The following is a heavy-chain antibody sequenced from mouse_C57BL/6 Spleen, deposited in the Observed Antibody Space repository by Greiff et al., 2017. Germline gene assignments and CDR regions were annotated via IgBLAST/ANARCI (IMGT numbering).Heavy chain of an antibody. CDR3: ARPSTMVTPWFAY. D-gene: IGHD2-2*01. J-gene: IGHJ3*01. CDR2: IDPEDGDT. CDR1: GFNIKDYY. Sequence: EVQLQQSGAELVKPGASVKLSCTASGFNIKDYYMHWVKQRTEQGLEWIGRIDPEDGDTKYAPKFKGKATLHADTSSNTAYLQLSSLTSEDTAVYYCARPSTMVTPWFAYWGQGTLVTVSA. V-gene: IGHV14-2*01.